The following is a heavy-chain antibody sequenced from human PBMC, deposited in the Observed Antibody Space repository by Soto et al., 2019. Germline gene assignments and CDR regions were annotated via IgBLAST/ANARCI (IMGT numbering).Heavy chain of an antibody. Sequence: EVQLVESGGGLVQPGGSLRLSCAASGFTFSSYSMNWVRQAPGKGLEWVSYIISSSSTIYYADSVKGRFTISRDNAKNSLYLQMNSLRAEDTAVYYCARGNNWNYFLPFDYWGQGTLVTVSS. CDR1: GFTFSSYS. CDR2: IISSSSTI. D-gene: IGHD1-1*01. CDR3: ARGNNWNYFLPFDY. V-gene: IGHV3-48*01. J-gene: IGHJ4*02.